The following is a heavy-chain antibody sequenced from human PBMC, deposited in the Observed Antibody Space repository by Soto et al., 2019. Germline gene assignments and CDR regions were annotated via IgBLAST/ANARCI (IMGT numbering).Heavy chain of an antibody. D-gene: IGHD3-10*01. V-gene: IGHV1-58*01. CDR2: IVVGTGNT. J-gene: IGHJ3*02. CDR3: CGTGYAFDI. Sequence: ASVKVSCKAYGFTFTSFAVQWVRQARGQRLDWIGWIVVGTGNTNYAQNLQERDTITRDLTKSTAYMELSRLRSEDTAVYYCCGTGYAFDIWGQGTMVTVSS. CDR1: GFTFTSFA.